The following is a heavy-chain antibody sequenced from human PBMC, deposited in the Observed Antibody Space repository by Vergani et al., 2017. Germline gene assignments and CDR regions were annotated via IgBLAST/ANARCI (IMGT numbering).Heavy chain of an antibody. J-gene: IGHJ5*02. CDR3: ARDPESFGGTNWFDP. D-gene: IGHD3-16*01. CDR2: ISAYNGNT. Sequence: QVHLEQSGTEVKKPGASVKVSCKASGYTFTSYGISWVRQAPGQGLEWMGWISAYNGNTNYAQKLQGRVTMTTDTSTSTAYMELRSLRSDDTAVYYCARDPESFGGTNWFDPWGQGTLVTVSS. CDR1: GYTFTSYG. V-gene: IGHV1-18*01.